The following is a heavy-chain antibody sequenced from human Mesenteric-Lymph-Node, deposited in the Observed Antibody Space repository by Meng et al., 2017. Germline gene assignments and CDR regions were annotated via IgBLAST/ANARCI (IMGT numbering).Heavy chain of an antibody. CDR1: EIAFTYYW. CDR3: ASHETPGYSSGWSSFDY. J-gene: IGHJ4*02. V-gene: IGHV3-7*01. CDR2: INQDGSEK. D-gene: IGHD6-19*01. Sequence: GGSLRLSCAASEIAFTYYWMSWVRQPPGKGLEWVADINQDGSEKYYVDSVKGRFTISRDNAKNSLYLQMNSLRAEDTAVYYCASHETPGYSSGWSSFDYWGQGTLVTVSS.